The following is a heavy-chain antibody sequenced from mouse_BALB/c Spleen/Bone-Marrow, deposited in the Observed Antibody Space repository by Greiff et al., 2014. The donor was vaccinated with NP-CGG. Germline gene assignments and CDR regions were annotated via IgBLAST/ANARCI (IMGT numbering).Heavy chain of an antibody. D-gene: IGHD1-1*01. CDR2: IWADGST. CDR3: ARIPSATGAMGY. V-gene: IGHV2-9*02. CDR1: GFSLTSYG. J-gene: IGHJ4*01. Sequence: QVQLKESGPGLVAPSQSLSITCTVSGFSLTSYGVHWVRQPPGKGLEWLGVIWADGSTNYNSALMSILSIRKDNSKSQVFLKMNSLQTDDTAMDHCARIPSATGAMGYWGQRNLVTVSS.